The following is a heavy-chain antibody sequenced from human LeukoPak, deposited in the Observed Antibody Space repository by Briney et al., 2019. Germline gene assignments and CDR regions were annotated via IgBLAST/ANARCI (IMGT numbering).Heavy chain of an antibody. CDR2: IDPTGRCV. Sequence: GGSLRLSCAASGFSLSSYGMNWVRQAPRQGLEWGSYIDPTGRCVYYADSVKGRFTVSRDNANHSVFLQMNSLRDDDTAVYFCARKLALWGQGTLVTVSS. V-gene: IGHV3-48*02. J-gene: IGHJ4*02. CDR3: ARKLAL. CDR1: GFSLSSYG.